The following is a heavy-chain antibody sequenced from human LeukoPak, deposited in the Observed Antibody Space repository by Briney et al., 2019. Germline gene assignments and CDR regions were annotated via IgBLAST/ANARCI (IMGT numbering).Heavy chain of an antibody. D-gene: IGHD3-10*01. J-gene: IGHJ6*03. CDR1: GYTFTSYG. CDR3: ARVYPSIRGVIINDYYYMDV. CDR2: ISAYNGNT. Sequence: GASVKVSCKASGYTFTSYGISWVRQAPGQGLEWMGWISAYNGNTNYAQKLQGRVTMTRDTSISTAYMELSRLRSDDTAVYYCARVYPSIRGVIINDYYYMDVWGKGTTVTVSS. V-gene: IGHV1-18*01.